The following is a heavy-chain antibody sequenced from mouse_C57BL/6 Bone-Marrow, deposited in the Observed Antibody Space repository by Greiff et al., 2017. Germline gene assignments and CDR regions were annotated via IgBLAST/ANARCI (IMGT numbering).Heavy chain of an antibody. CDR2: IDPENGDT. J-gene: IGHJ3*01. D-gene: IGHD2-4*01. V-gene: IGHV14-4*01. CDR3: ATFDYDGLPWFAY. CDR1: GFNIKDDY. Sequence: VQLKESGAELVRPGASVKLSCTASGFNIKDDYMHWVKQRPEQGLEWIGWIDPENGDTEYASKFQGKATITADTYSNTAYLQLNSLTPEDTAVYYCATFDYDGLPWFAYWGQGTLVTVSA.